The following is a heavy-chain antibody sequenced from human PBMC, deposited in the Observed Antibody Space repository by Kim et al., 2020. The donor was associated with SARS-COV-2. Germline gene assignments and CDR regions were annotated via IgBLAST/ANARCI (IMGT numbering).Heavy chain of an antibody. D-gene: IGHD3-10*01. V-gene: IGHV4-34*01. CDR1: GGSFSGYY. CDR2: INHSGST. J-gene: IGHJ4*02. Sequence: SETLYLTCAVYGGSFSGYYWSWIRQPPGKGLEWIGEINHSGSTNYNPSLKSRVTISVDTSKNQFSLKLSSVTAADTAVYYCARGRRQGAYYGSGSYNHYFDYWGQGTLVTVSS. CDR3: ARGRRQGAYYGSGSYNHYFDY.